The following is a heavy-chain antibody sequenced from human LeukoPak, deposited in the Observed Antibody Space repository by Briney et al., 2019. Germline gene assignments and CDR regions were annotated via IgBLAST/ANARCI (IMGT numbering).Heavy chain of an antibody. D-gene: IGHD3-22*01. J-gene: IGHJ4*02. Sequence: ASVKVSCKASGYTFTSYYMHWVRQAPGQGLEWMGIINPSGGSTSYAQKFQGRVTVTRDTSTSTVYMELSSLRSEDTAVYYCARDGSPDYDSSGRFDYWGQGTLVTVSS. CDR1: GYTFTSYY. CDR2: INPSGGST. CDR3: ARDGSPDYDSSGRFDY. V-gene: IGHV1-46*01.